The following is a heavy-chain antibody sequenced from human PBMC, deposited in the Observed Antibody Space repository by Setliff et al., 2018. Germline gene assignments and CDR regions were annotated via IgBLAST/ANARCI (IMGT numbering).Heavy chain of an antibody. D-gene: IGHD3-3*01. CDR1: GGSFSTYF. J-gene: IGHJ5*02. Sequence: SETLSLTCAVYGGSFSTYFWSWIRQPPGKGLEWIGEISHSGSSNYNPSLKSRVTMLVDTSKNQFSLKLSSVTAADTAVYYCAKVITVFGVVIMENWFDPWGQGTLVTVSS. CDR3: AKVITVFGVVIMENWFDP. V-gene: IGHV4-34*01. CDR2: ISHSGSS.